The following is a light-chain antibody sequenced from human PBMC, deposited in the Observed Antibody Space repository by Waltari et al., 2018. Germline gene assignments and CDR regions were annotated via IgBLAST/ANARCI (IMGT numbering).Light chain of an antibody. CDR2: GTS. CDR3: QKYATDPFT. Sequence: GGGGQGMRNYLAGFQQKQGEAPRSLIYGTSSLRSGVPSKFSCSGSGTEVTLTISSLQPEDSATYDCQKYATDPFTVGQGTKLEIK. CDR1: QGMRNY. V-gene: IGKV1-16*02. J-gene: IGKJ2*01.